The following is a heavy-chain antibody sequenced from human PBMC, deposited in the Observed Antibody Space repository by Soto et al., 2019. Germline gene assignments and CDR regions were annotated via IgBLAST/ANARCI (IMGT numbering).Heavy chain of an antibody. Sequence: QVQLQESGPGLVKSSQTLSLTCTVSGGSISSGDYYWSWIRQPPGKGLEWIGYNYYSGSTYHNPSLTSRVTISVDTSKNQFSLKLSSVTAADTAVYYCARVSGSSAYYHSDYWGQGTLVTVSS. J-gene: IGHJ4*02. D-gene: IGHD3-22*01. CDR1: GGSISSGDYY. CDR2: NYYSGST. V-gene: IGHV4-30-4*01. CDR3: ARVSGSSAYYHSDY.